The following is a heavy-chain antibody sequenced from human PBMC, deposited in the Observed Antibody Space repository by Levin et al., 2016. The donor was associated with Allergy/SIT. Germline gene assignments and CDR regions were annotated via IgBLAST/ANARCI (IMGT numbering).Heavy chain of an antibody. D-gene: IGHD2/OR15-2a*01. Sequence: GSLRLSCTVSGGSISSSSDYWGWIRQPPGKGLEWIANFYYSGSTFYNPSLKSRVTMAVDTSKNQFSLNLTSVTAADTAVYYCARRAHFPSYYFDYWGQGALVAVSS. J-gene: IGHJ4*02. CDR2: FYYSGST. CDR1: GGSISSSSDY. V-gene: IGHV4-39*01. CDR3: ARRAHFPSYYFDY.